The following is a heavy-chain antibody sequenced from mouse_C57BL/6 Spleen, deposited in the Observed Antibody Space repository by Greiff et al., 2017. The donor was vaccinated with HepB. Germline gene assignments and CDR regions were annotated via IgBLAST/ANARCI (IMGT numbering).Heavy chain of an antibody. Sequence: EVQLVESGGGLVQPKGSLKLSCAASGFSFNTYAMNWVRQAPGKGLEWVARIRSKSNNYATYYADSVKERFTISRADSDSMLYLQMNNLKTEETAMYYCLRHIYYGYDEGYFDVWGTGTTVTVSS. D-gene: IGHD2-2*01. CDR1: GFSFNTYA. V-gene: IGHV10-1*01. CDR2: IRSKSNNYAT. J-gene: IGHJ1*03. CDR3: LRHIYYGYDEGYFDV.